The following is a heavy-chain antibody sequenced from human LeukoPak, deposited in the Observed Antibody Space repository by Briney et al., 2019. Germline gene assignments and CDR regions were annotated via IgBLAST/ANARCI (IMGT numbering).Heavy chain of an antibody. CDR1: GYSFTSYW. CDR2: IYPGDSDT. V-gene: IGHV5-51*01. J-gene: IGHJ6*03. Sequence: ESLKISCKGSGYSFTSYWIGWVRQMPGKGLEWMGIIYPGDSDTRYSPSFQGQVTISADKSISTAYLQWSSLKASDTAMYYCARHHYDLWSGDPYYYMDVWGKGTTVTVSS. CDR3: ARHHYDLWSGDPYYYMDV. D-gene: IGHD3-3*01.